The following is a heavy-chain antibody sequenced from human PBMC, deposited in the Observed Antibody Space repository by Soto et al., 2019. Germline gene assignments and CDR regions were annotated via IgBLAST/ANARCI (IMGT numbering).Heavy chain of an antibody. CDR1: WGSSVSVGDC. Sequence: SQIMSLTCTVAWGSSVSVGDCCSCIRKNPGKGLAWIGYMYYSWSTSYNPSLKSRVTISVDTTKNQFTLKLSSVTAADTPVSYCARVSFSARYYLGTQSYGMDVWGQGTTVTVSS. CDR3: ARVSFSARYYLGTQSYGMDV. V-gene: IGHV4-31*03. D-gene: IGHD1-26*01. CDR2: MYYSWST. J-gene: IGHJ6*02.